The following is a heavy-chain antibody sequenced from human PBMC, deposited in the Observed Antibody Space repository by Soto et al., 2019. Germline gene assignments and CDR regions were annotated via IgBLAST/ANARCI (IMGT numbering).Heavy chain of an antibody. V-gene: IGHV4-59*01. J-gene: IGHJ4*02. CDR3: ARRWGTSFDF. CDR2: IYYSGST. CDR1: GGTISSWY. D-gene: IGHD7-27*01. Sequence: SETLSLTCTVSGGTISSWYWSWIRQPPGKGLEWIGYIYYSGSTNYNPSLKSRVTISVDTSKNQFSLKLSSVTAADTAVYYCARRWGTSFDFWGQGTLVTVSS.